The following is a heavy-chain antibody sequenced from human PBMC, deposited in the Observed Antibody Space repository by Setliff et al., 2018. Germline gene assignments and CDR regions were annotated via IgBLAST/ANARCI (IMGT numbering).Heavy chain of an antibody. V-gene: IGHV1-18*01. CDR2: IGVYTGKS. CDR3: ARINFYVSSGFYYASDY. D-gene: IGHD3-22*01. J-gene: IGHJ4*02. Sequence: GASVKVSCKASGYTFSVYGITWMRQAPGQGLEWMEWIGVYTGKSYFAHKFQGRFTLTTDTSTGTAYMELRSLKSDDTALYYCARINFYVSSGFYYASDYWGQGTLVTVSS. CDR1: GYTFSVYG.